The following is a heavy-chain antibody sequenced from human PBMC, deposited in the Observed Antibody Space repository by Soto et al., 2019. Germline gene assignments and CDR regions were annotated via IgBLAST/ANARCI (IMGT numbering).Heavy chain of an antibody. Sequence: QLQLQESGPGLVKPSDTLSLTCTVSGGSISSSSYYWGWIRQPPGKGLEWIGSIYYSGSTYYNPSLKSRVTISVDPSKNQFCLKLSSVTAADTAVYYCARLDCSSTPLLYYYMDVWGKGTTVTVSS. V-gene: IGHV4-39*01. D-gene: IGHD2-2*01. CDR2: IYYSGST. CDR3: ARLDCSSTPLLYYYMDV. CDR1: GGSISSSSYY. J-gene: IGHJ6*03.